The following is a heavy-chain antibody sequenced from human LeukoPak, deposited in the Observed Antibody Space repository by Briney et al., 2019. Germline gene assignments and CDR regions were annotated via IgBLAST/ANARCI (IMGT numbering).Heavy chain of an antibody. Sequence: ASVKVSCKVSGYTFSDYYMHWVQQAPGKGLEWMGLVDPEDGETIYAEKFQGRVTTTADTSTDTAYMELSSLRSEDTAVYYCPTDLMITMVRGVILDYWGQGTLVTVSS. V-gene: IGHV1-69-2*01. J-gene: IGHJ4*02. CDR2: VDPEDGET. CDR1: GYTFSDYY. CDR3: PTDLMITMVRGVILDY. D-gene: IGHD3-10*01.